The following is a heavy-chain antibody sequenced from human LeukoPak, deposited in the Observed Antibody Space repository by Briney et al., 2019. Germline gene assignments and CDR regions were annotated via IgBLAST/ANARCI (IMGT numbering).Heavy chain of an antibody. V-gene: IGHV3-66*01. CDR1: GFTVSSNY. Sequence: GGSLRLSCAAPGFTVSSNYMSWVRQAPGKGLEWVSVIYSGGSTYYADSVKGRFTISRDNAKNTLYLQMNSLRAEDTAVYYCARYSSSLGAFDYWGQGTLVTVSS. CDR3: ARYSSSLGAFDY. D-gene: IGHD6-6*01. J-gene: IGHJ4*02. CDR2: IYSGGST.